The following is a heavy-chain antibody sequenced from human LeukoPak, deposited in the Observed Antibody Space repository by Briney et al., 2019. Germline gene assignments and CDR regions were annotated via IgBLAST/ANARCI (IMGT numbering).Heavy chain of an antibody. V-gene: IGHV1-2*02. D-gene: IGHD3-3*01. CDR3: ARGDRYYDFWSGYTTLSVDY. Sequence: WASVKVSCKASGYTFTGYYIHWVRQAPGQGLEWLGWINPNSGGTNYAQKFQGRVTMTRDTSISTAYMELSRLRSDDTAVYYCARGDRYYDFWSGYTTLSVDYWGQGTLVTVSS. J-gene: IGHJ4*02. CDR2: INPNSGGT. CDR1: GYTFTGYY.